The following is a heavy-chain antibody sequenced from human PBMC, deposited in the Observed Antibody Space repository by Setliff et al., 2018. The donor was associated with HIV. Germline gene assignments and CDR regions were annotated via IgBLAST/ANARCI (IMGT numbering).Heavy chain of an antibody. J-gene: IGHJ4*02. D-gene: IGHD1-26*01. CDR3: ATDCAVVGGTGSLDS. CDR1: GFTFSSYG. CDR2: IRYDGSNK. V-gene: IGHV3-30*02. Sequence: SGGSLRLSCAASGFTFSSYGMHWVRQTPGKGLEWVAFIRYDGSNKYYADSVKGRFTISRDNSKNTLYLQMNSLRAEDTAVYYCATDCAVVGGTGSLDSWGQGTLVTVSS.